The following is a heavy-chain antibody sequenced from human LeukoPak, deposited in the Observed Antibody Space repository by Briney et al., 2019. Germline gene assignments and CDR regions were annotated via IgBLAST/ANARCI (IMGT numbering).Heavy chain of an antibody. CDR1: GGSFSGYY. Sequence: SETLSLTCAVYGGSFSGYYWSWIRQPPGKGLEWIGEINHSGSTNYNPSLKSRVSISVDTSKNQFSLKLSSVTAADTAVYYCARLVARYCSSTSCRGSDYWGQGTLVTVSS. V-gene: IGHV4-34*01. J-gene: IGHJ4*02. D-gene: IGHD2-2*01. CDR3: ARLVARYCSSTSCRGSDY. CDR2: INHSGST.